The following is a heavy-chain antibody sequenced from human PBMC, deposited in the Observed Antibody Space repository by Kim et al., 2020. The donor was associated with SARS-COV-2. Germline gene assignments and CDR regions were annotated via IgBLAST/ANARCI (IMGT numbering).Heavy chain of an antibody. Sequence: ASVKVSCKASGYTFTSYYVHWVRQAPGQGLQWMGLINPSGGSTSYAQKFQGRVTMTRDTSTSTVYMELSSLRSEDTAVYYCARGYDFNPSFYYYYYYMDVWGKGTTVTVSS. CDR1: GYTFTSYY. CDR2: INPSGGST. V-gene: IGHV1-46*01. D-gene: IGHD3-3*01. J-gene: IGHJ6*03. CDR3: ARGYDFNPSFYYYYYYMDV.